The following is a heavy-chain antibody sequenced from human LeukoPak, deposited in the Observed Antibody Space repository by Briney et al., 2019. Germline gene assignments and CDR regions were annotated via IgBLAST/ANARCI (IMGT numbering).Heavy chain of an antibody. Sequence: SETLSLTCTVSGGSISSSSYYWGWIRQPPGKGLEWIGSIYYSGSTYYNPSLKSRVTISVDTSKNQFSLKLSSVTAADTAVYYCASKVVPAATVGYFDYWGQGTLVTVSS. V-gene: IGHV4-39*01. J-gene: IGHJ4*02. D-gene: IGHD2-2*01. CDR2: IYYSGST. CDR1: GGSISSSSYY. CDR3: ASKVVPAATVGYFDY.